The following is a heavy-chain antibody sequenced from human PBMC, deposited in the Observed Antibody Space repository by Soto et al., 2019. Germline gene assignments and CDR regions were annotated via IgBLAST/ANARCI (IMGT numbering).Heavy chain of an antibody. J-gene: IGHJ6*02. CDR1: GYTFTSYD. CDR2: MNPNSGNT. CDR3: ASGRSPRVLYYYGMDV. V-gene: IGHV1-8*01. Sequence: QVQLVQSGAEVQKPGASVKVSCKASGYTFTSYDINWVRQATGQGLEWMGWMNPNSGNTGYAQKFQGRVTMTRNTSISTAYMELSSLRSDDTAVYYCASGRSPRVLYYYGMDVWGQGTTVTVS.